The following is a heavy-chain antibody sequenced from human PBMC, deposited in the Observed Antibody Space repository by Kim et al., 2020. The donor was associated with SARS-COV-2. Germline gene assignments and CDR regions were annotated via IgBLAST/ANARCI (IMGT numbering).Heavy chain of an antibody. Sequence: GGSLRLSCAASGFTFSNYDMHWVRHSPGKGLDWLAVISYDGSNKYYTDSVKGRFTISRDNSKNTLYLQMNSLRAEDTAVYYCAKDQGSLRQLVLDYWGQGTLVTVSS. J-gene: IGHJ4*02. CDR3: AKDQGSLRQLVLDY. CDR1: GFTFSNYD. V-gene: IGHV3-30*18. D-gene: IGHD6-13*01. CDR2: ISYDGSNK.